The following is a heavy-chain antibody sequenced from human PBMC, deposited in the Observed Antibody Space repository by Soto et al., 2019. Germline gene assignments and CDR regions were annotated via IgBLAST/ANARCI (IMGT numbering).Heavy chain of an antibody. V-gene: IGHV4-59*01. CDR1: GGSISSYY. D-gene: IGHD6-6*01. Sequence: SETLSLTCTVSGGSISSYYWSWIRQPPGKGLEWIGYIYYSGSTNYNPSLKSRVTISVDTSKNQFSLKLSSVTAADTAVYYCAGEYSNSYMDVWGKGTTVTVSS. J-gene: IGHJ6*03. CDR3: AGEYSNSYMDV. CDR2: IYYSGST.